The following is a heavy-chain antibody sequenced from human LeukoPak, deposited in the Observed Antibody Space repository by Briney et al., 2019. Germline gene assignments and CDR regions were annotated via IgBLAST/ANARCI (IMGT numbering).Heavy chain of an antibody. CDR3: AMVRGVSWFDP. CDR1: GGTFISYT. D-gene: IGHD3-10*01. V-gene: IGHV1-69*02. Sequence: SVKVSCKASGGTFISYTISWVRQAPGQGLEWMGRIIPILGIANYAQKFQGRVTITADKSTSTAYMELSSLRSEDTAVYYCAMVRGVSWFDPWGQGTLVTVSS. J-gene: IGHJ5*02. CDR2: IIPILGIA.